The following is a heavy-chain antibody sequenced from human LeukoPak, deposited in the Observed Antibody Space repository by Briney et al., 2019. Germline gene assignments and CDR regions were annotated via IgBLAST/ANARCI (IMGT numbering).Heavy chain of an antibody. Sequence: SETLTLICTVSGGSISGGYYYWAWIPQPPGQGLDWIANIYQSGNISYISSLRSPVTMSAATSKNTLSLNLGSVTAADTAVYYCARQPAMATNRHEFDHWGQGTLVTVSS. D-gene: IGHD5-18*01. J-gene: IGHJ4*02. CDR3: ARQPAMATNRHEFDH. V-gene: IGHV4-39*01. CDR1: GGSISGGYYY. CDR2: IYQSGNI.